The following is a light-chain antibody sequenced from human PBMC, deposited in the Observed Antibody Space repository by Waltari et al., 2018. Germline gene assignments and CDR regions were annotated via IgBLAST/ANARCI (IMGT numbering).Light chain of an antibody. J-gene: IGKJ1*01. CDR3: QHYVRLPAT. CDR1: QSVSRA. V-gene: IGKV3-20*01. CDR2: GAS. Sequence: EIVLTQSPGSLSSSPGERVTLSCRASQSVSRALAWYQQKPGQGPRLLIFGASNRATGIPDSFSGSGSETDFSLTISRLEPEDFAVYYCQHYVRLPATFGRGTKVEIK.